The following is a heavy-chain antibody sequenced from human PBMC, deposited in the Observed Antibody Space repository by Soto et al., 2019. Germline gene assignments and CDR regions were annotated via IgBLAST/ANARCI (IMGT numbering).Heavy chain of an antibody. CDR2: ISSSGSTI. J-gene: IGHJ5*02. CDR3: ASLWCSSTSCLFP. D-gene: IGHD2-2*01. Sequence: PGGSLRLSXAASGFTFSSYEMNWVRQAPGKGLEWVSYISSSGSTIYYADSVKGRFTISRDNAKNSLYLQMNSLRAEDTAVYYCASLWCSSTSCLFPWGQGTLVTVSS. CDR1: GFTFSSYE. V-gene: IGHV3-48*03.